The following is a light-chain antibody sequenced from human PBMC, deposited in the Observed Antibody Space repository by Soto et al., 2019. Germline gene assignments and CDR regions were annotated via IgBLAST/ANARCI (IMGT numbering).Light chain of an antibody. CDR3: QQRSNWPWT. Sequence: ETVLTQSPATLSLSPGERATLSCRASQSVSSYLAWYQQKPGQAPRLLIYDASKRVTGVPARFSGSGSGTDFTLTISSLEPEDFAVYYCQQRSNWPWTFGQGTQGGY. J-gene: IGKJ1*01. CDR1: QSVSSY. CDR2: DAS. V-gene: IGKV3-11*01.